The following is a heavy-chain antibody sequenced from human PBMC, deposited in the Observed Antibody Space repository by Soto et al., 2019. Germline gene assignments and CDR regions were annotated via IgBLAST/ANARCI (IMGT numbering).Heavy chain of an antibody. CDR1: GFTFSSYA. J-gene: IGHJ4*02. CDR2: ISGSGGST. CDR3: ARRGSGSYYDY. D-gene: IGHD1-26*01. V-gene: IGHV3-23*01. Sequence: EVQLLESGGGLVQPGGSLRLSCAASGFTFSSYAMRWVRQAPGRGLEWVSAISGSGGSTYYADSVKGRFTISRDNSKNTLYLQMNSLRAEDTAVYYCARRGSGSYYDYWGQGTLVTVSS.